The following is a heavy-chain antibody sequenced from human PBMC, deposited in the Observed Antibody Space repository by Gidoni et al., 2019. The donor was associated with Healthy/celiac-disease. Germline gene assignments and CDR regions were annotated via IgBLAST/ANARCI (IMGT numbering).Heavy chain of an antibody. CDR1: GFTFSSYA. D-gene: IGHD5-18*01. J-gene: IGHJ4*02. CDR2: MSGRGGST. Sequence: EVQLLESGGGLVQPGGSLRLPCAASGFTFSSYAMSWVRQAPGKGLEWVSAMSGRGGSTYYADPVKGRFTISRDNSKNTLYLQMNSLRAEDTAVYYCSKDRIQLWGLSDFDYWGQGTLVTVSS. V-gene: IGHV3-23*01. CDR3: SKDRIQLWGLSDFDY.